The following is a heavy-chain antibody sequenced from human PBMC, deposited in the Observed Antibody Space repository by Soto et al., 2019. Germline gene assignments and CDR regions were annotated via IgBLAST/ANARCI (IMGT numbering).Heavy chain of an antibody. J-gene: IGHJ3*02. Sequence: LRLSCAASGFTFTTYAMSWVRQAPGQGLEWVSAITATGRGTYYADSVQGRFTISRDNSKNTLYLQMTSLRIEDTALYYCAHPRGYGVFDAYDIWGQGTLVTVSS. CDR3: AHPRGYGVFDAYDI. CDR1: GFTFTTYA. D-gene: IGHD4-17*01. CDR2: ITATGRGT. V-gene: IGHV3-23*01.